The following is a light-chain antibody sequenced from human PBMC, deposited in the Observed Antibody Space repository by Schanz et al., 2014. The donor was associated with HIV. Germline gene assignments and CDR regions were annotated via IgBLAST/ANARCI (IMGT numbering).Light chain of an antibody. CDR2: AAS. CDR1: QSISNH. V-gene: IGKV1-39*01. CDR3: QKYNSAPLT. J-gene: IGKJ4*01. Sequence: DIQMTQSPSSLSASVGDRVTITCRASQSISNHLNWYQQKPGKAPKLLIYAASSLQSGVPPRFSGSGSGTDFTLTISSLQPEDVATYYCQKYNSAPLTFGGGTKVEIK.